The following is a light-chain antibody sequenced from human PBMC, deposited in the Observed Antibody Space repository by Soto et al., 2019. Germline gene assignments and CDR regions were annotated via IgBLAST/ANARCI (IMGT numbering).Light chain of an antibody. Sequence: DIEMTQTPLSLSATLGEPATISCKASQSLLHSDRKTYLYWCLQKPGQPPQLLIYEVSNRFCGVPDRFSGSGGGTDFTLSISSVQPEDFATYFCQQSYRDPITFGQGTRLEI. V-gene: IGKV2D-29*01. CDR2: EVS. CDR1: QSLLHSDRKTY. CDR3: QQSYRDPIT. J-gene: IGKJ5*01.